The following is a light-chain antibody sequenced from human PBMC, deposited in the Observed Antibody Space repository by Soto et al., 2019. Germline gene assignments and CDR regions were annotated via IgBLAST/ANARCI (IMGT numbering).Light chain of an antibody. CDR1: QDVGRW. CDR3: QHANSFSVT. CDR2: AAS. J-gene: IGKJ5*01. V-gene: IGKV1D-12*01. Sequence: IQVTKVDINISEAVRVGVDISSLSCQDVGRWLSWYQQKPGKAPKILIFAASSLQSGVPSRSSGSGSGTDVTRTITSLQPEDCATYVRQHANSFSVTFGQGTKVEIK.